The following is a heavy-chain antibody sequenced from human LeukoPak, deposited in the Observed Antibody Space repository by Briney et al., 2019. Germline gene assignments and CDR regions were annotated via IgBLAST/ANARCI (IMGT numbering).Heavy chain of an antibody. CDR3: ATSTYGDQSPFDY. CDR2: FDPEDGET. D-gene: IGHD4-17*01. J-gene: IGHJ4*02. V-gene: IGHV1-24*01. CDR1: GYTLTELS. Sequence: ASVKVSCKVSGYTLTELSMHWVRQAPGKGLEWMGGFDPEDGETIYAQKFQGRVTMTEDTSTDTAYMELSSLRSEDTAVYYRATSTYGDQSPFDYWGQGTLVTVSS.